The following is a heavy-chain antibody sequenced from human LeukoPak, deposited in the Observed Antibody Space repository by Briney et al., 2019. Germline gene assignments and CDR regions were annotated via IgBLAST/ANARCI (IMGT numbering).Heavy chain of an antibody. CDR3: ARNPGSNWFDP. D-gene: IGHD1-26*01. Sequence: SETQSLTCTVSGGSISSYYWSWIRQPAGKGLEWIGRIHSSGSTNYNPSLKSRVTISLDASKNQFSLRLTSVTAADSAVYFCARNPGSNWFDPWGQGTLVTVSS. CDR1: GGSISSYY. CDR2: IHSSGST. V-gene: IGHV4-4*07. J-gene: IGHJ5*02.